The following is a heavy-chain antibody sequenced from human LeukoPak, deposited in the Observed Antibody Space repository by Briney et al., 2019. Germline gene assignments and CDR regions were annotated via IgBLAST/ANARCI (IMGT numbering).Heavy chain of an antibody. Sequence: SQTLSLTCTVSGGSISSGDYYWSWIRRPPGKGLEWIGYIYYSGSTYYNPSLKSRVTISVDTSKNQFSLKLSSVTAADTAVYYCARDLITMVRDGGFDPWGQGTLVTVSS. CDR2: IYYSGST. CDR1: GGSISSGDYY. J-gene: IGHJ5*02. CDR3: ARDLITMVRDGGFDP. V-gene: IGHV4-30-4*01. D-gene: IGHD3-10*01.